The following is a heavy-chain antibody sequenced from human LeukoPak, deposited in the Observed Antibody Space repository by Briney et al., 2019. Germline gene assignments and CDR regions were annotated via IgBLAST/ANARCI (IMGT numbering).Heavy chain of an antibody. CDR3: AREWFGEGNYYYYMDV. CDR2: ISGSGGST. CDR1: GFTFSSCA. J-gene: IGHJ6*03. V-gene: IGHV3-23*01. Sequence: PGGSLRLSCAASGFTFSSCAMSWVRQAPGKGLEWVSAISGSGGSTYYADSVKGRFTISRDNSKNTLYLQMNSLRAEDTALYYCAREWFGEGNYYYYMDVWGKGTTVTVSS. D-gene: IGHD3-10*01.